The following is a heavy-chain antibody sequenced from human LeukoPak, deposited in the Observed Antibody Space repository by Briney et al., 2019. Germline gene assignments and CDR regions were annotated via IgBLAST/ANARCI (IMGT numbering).Heavy chain of an antibody. Sequence: SETLSLTCSVSGGSISGSHYYWAWIRQPPGKGLEGFAIINYSGNRYYNPSLRSRATIPVDSSTNQFSLNLNSVTAEETAVYYCARGYDYWGQGTLVTVSS. J-gene: IGHJ4*02. V-gene: IGHV4-39*01. CDR1: GGSISGSHYY. D-gene: IGHD3-22*01. CDR3: ARGYDY. CDR2: INYSGNR.